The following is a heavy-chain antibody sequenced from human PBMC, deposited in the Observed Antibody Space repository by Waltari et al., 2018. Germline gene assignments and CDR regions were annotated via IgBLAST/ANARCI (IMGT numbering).Heavy chain of an antibody. CDR3: ARVLYDFWGGYHPNDVFDF. Sequence: QVHLVQSGAEVKKPGASVTVSCKASGYTFTGHVIHWVRQAPGQGLEWVGSVNPNTGDTYSAQKFEGRVTRTRDTSISTAYLDLSRLTSDDTAVYYCARVLYDFWGGYHPNDVFDFWGQGTVVIVSS. D-gene: IGHD3-3*01. CDR1: GYTFTGHV. V-gene: IGHV1-2*02. CDR2: VNPNTGDT. J-gene: IGHJ3*01.